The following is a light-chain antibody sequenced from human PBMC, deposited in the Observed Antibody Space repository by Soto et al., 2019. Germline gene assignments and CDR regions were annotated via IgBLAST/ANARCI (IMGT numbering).Light chain of an antibody. CDR1: QSISSW. CDR2: GAS. V-gene: IGKV1-12*01. Sequence: DIQMTQSPSTLSASVGDRVTITCRASQSISSWLAWYQQKPGKAPKLLIYGASSLQSGVPSRFSGSGSGTDFTLSITSLQPEDFATYYCQQANSFPPTFGQGTRLEIK. CDR3: QQANSFPPT. J-gene: IGKJ5*01.